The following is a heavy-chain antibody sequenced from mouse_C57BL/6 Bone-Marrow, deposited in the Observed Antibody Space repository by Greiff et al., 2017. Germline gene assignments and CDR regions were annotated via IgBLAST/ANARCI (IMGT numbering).Heavy chain of an antibody. V-gene: IGHV5-12*01. Sequence: EVNVVESGGGLVQPGGSLKLSCAASGFTFSDYYMYWVRQTPGKRLEWVAYISNGGGSTYYPDTVKGRFTISRDNAKNTLYLQMSRLKSEDTAMYYCARRGDYWGQGTSVTVSS. CDR1: GFTFSDYY. CDR3: ARRGDY. CDR2: ISNGGGST. J-gene: IGHJ4*01.